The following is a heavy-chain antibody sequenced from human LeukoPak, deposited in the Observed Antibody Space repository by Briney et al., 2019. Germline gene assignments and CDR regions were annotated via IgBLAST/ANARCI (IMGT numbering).Heavy chain of an antibody. D-gene: IGHD2-2*01. CDR2: INWNGWST. CDR1: GFTFDDYG. CDR3: ARGPDGVPAAMAEYFQH. Sequence: GGSLRLSCAASGFTFDDYGMSWVRQAPGKGLEGVSGINWNGWSTGYADSVKGRFTISRDNAKNSLYLKMNSLRAEDTALYYCARGPDGVPAAMAEYFQHWGQGTLVTVSS. V-gene: IGHV3-20*04. J-gene: IGHJ1*01.